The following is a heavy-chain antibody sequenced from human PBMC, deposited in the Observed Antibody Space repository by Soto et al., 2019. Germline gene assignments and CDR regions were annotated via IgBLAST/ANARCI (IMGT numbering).Heavy chain of an antibody. D-gene: IGHD6-6*01. CDR2: ISAYNGNK. Sequence: QVQLVQSGGEVKKPGASVEVSCRTSGYMFTTYGISWVRQAPGQGLEWMAWISAYNGNKKYAQKSRGRATMTTDSYTSTVCMELRNLTFDETGTYFCARTGGGMAARPLEYWGQGTLVTVSS. J-gene: IGHJ4*02. V-gene: IGHV1-18*04. CDR1: GYMFTTYG. CDR3: ARTGGGMAARPLEY.